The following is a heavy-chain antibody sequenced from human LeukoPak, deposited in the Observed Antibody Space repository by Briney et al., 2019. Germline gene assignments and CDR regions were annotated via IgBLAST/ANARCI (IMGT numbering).Heavy chain of an antibody. CDR3: AILSSTSSGFDY. CDR2: ISSSSSYI. CDR1: GFTFSSYS. Sequence: GGSLRLSCAASGFTFSSYSMNWVRQAPGKGLEWVSSISSSSSYIYYADSVKGRFTISRDNAKNSLYLQMNSLRAEDTAVYYCAILSSTSSGFDYWGQGTLVTVSS. J-gene: IGHJ4*02. D-gene: IGHD2-2*01. V-gene: IGHV3-21*01.